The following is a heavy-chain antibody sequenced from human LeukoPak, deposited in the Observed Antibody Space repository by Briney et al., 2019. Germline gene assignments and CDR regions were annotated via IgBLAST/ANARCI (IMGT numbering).Heavy chain of an antibody. V-gene: IGHV3-7*04. CDR2: INQGGSEE. Sequence: QPGGSLRLSCAASGFTFSSYWMSWVRQAPGKGLEWVANINQGGSEEYYVDSVKGRFTISRDNAKNSLYLQMNSLRAEDTAVYYCARGRYSSGRYGYFDYWGQRTLVTVSS. D-gene: IGHD6-19*01. CDR3: ARGRYSSGRYGYFDY. J-gene: IGHJ4*02. CDR1: GFTFSSYW.